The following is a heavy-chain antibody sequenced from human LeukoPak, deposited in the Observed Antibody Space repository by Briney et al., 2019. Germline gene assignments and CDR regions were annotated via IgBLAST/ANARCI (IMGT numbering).Heavy chain of an antibody. Sequence: SETLSLTCTVSGGSISSGDYYWSWIRQPPGKGLEWIGEINHSGSTNYNPSLKSRVTISVDTSKNQFSLKLSSVIAADTAVYYCARVGSLGGNSGGTIDYWGQGTLVTVSS. V-gene: IGHV4-34*01. J-gene: IGHJ4*02. CDR3: ARVGSLGGNSGGTIDY. CDR1: GGSISSGDYY. D-gene: IGHD4-23*01. CDR2: INHSGST.